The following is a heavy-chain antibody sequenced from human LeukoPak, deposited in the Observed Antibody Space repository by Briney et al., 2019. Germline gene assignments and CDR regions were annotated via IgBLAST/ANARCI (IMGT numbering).Heavy chain of an antibody. J-gene: IGHJ3*02. CDR2: IIPIFGTA. Sequence: SVTVSCTASGGTFSSYAISWVRQAPGQGLEWMGGIIPIFGTANYAQKFQGSVTITADESTSTAYMELSSLRSEDTAVYYCARVIQHIVVVTAMYDAFDIWGQGTMVTVSS. CDR1: GGTFSSYA. V-gene: IGHV1-69*13. D-gene: IGHD2-21*02. CDR3: ARVIQHIVVVTAMYDAFDI.